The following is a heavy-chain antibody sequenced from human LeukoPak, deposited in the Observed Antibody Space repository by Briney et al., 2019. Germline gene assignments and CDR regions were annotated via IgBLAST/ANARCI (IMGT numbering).Heavy chain of an antibody. D-gene: IGHD1-20*01. CDR2: IKQDGSER. CDR3: AGTYNWNDVSAYDM. Sequence: GGSLRLSCAASGFTFSSYWMSWVRQPPGKGLEWVATIKQDGSERYSVDSVKGRFTISRDNAKSSLYLQMNSLRAEDTAVYYCAGTYNWNDVSAYDMWGQGTMVTVSS. V-gene: IGHV3-7*05. J-gene: IGHJ3*02. CDR1: GFTFSSYW.